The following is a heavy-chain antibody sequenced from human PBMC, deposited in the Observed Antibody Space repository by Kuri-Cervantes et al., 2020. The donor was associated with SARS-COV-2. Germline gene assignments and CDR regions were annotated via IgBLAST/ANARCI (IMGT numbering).Heavy chain of an antibody. V-gene: IGHV4-39*01. J-gene: IGHJ4*02. CDR2: IYYSGST. Sequence: SETLSLTCTVSGGSISSSSYYWGWIRQPPGKGLEWIGSIYYSGSTYYNPSLKSRVTMSVDTSKNQFSLKLSSVTTADTAVYYCARHEYDFWSGYLLDFDYWGQGTLVTVSS. CDR1: GGSISSSSYY. D-gene: IGHD3-3*01. CDR3: ARHEYDFWSGYLLDFDY.